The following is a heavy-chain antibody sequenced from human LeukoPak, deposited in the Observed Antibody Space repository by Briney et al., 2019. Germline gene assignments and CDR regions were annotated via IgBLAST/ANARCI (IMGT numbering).Heavy chain of an antibody. CDR3: ARSASGYDA. V-gene: IGHV3-74*01. CDR2: IDDDGAGT. D-gene: IGHD5-12*01. J-gene: IGHJ5*02. Sequence: GGSLRLSCAAPGFPFSGYWMHWVRQAPGKGLVWVSRIDDDGAGTTYADSVKGRFTISRDNAKNTLYLQMNSLRVEDTAVYYCARSASGYDAWGQGTLVTVSS. CDR1: GFPFSGYW.